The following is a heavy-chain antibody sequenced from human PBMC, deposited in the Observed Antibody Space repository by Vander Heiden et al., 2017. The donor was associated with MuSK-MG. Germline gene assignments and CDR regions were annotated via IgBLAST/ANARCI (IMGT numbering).Heavy chain of an antibody. Sequence: EVQLVQSGAEVKKPGESLKISCKGSGYSFTSYWSGWVRQMPGKGLEWRGRIYPGDSETRDSPSFQGQVTISADKSISTAYLQWSSLKASDTAMYYCARAGGHGGSGQGDAFDIWGQGTMVTVAS. CDR2: IYPGDSET. J-gene: IGHJ3*02. CDR1: GYSFTSYW. V-gene: IGHV5-51*03. D-gene: IGHD2-15*01. CDR3: ARAGGHGGSGQGDAFDI.